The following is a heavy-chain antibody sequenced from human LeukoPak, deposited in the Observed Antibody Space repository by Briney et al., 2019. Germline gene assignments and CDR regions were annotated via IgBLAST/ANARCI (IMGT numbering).Heavy chain of an antibody. Sequence: TSETLSLTCTVSGGSISSGSYYWSWIRQPAGKGLEWIGRIYTSGSTNYNPSLKSRVTISVDTSKNQFSLKLSSVTAADTAVYYCARAPSGYSGYDYFDYWGQGTLVTVSS. CDR1: GGSISSGSYY. J-gene: IGHJ4*02. CDR3: ARAPSGYSGYDYFDY. CDR2: IYTSGST. V-gene: IGHV4-61*02. D-gene: IGHD5-12*01.